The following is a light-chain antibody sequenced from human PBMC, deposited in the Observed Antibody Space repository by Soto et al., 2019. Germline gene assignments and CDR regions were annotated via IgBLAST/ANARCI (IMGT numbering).Light chain of an antibody. J-gene: IGKJ1*01. Sequence: DLQMTQSPSTLSASVGDRVAISCRASQSISIWLAWYQQKPGKAPKLLIYKASSLESGVPSRFSGSGSETEFTLTTSSLQPDDFATYYCQQYNDYSWTFGQGTKAEIK. V-gene: IGKV1-5*03. CDR1: QSISIW. CDR2: KAS. CDR3: QQYNDYSWT.